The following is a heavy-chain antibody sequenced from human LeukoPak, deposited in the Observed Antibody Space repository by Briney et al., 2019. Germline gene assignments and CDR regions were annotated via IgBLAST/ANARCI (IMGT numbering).Heavy chain of an antibody. D-gene: IGHD3-10*01. CDR3: ARGGRGFGD. Sequence: PGGSLRLSSAPSGFTFSGPYMSRVRQAPGTGLERVSPIDSSGDSIYYADSVRGRVTLSRDTAKKSEYMQMYSLRDENTAEYYCARGGRGFGDWGQGILVTDSS. CDR1: GFTFSGPY. J-gene: IGHJ4*02. V-gene: IGHV3-11*01. CDR2: IDSSGDSI.